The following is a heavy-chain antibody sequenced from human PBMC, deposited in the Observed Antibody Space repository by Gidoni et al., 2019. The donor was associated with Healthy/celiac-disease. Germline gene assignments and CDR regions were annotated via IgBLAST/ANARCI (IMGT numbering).Heavy chain of an antibody. J-gene: IGHJ6*02. CDR3: AKDSRFDYGFYYYYYGMDV. CDR2: ISGRGGST. CDR1: GFTFSGVA. Sequence: DVRLLESGGGLVQPGGSLRLSCAASGFTFSGVALRWVRQAPGKGLEGVAAISGRGGSTYYADSGKGRFTISRDNSKNTLYLQRNSLRAEDTAVYYCAKDSRFDYGFYYYYYGMDVWGQGTTVTVSS. V-gene: IGHV3-23*01. D-gene: IGHD4-17*01.